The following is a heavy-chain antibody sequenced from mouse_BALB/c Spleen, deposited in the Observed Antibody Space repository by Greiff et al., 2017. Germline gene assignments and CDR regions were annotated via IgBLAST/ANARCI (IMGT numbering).Heavy chain of an antibody. CDR1: GFPFRSYT. D-gene: IGHD1-1*01. CDR2: ISSGGSYT. CDR3: TRLITTVVAPGYFDY. V-gene: IGHV5-6-4*01. J-gene: IGHJ2*01. Sequence: EVQLVESGGGLVKPGGSLKLSCAASGFPFRSYTMAWVRQTPEKRLEWVATISSGGSYTYYPDSVKGRFTISRDNAKNTLYLQMSSLKSEDTAMYYCTRLITTVVAPGYFDYWGQGTTLTVSS.